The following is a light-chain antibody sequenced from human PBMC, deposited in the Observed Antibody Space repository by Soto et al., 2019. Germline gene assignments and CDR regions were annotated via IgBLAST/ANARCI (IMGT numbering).Light chain of an antibody. V-gene: IGLV2-8*01. Sequence: QSALTQPPSASGSPGQSVTISCAGTSSDVGGYNYVSWYQQYPGKVPKLMIYEVSERPSGVPDRFSGSKSGNTAFLTVSGLQAEDEADSYCLSYAYTAYLFGNGTKVTVL. CDR2: EVS. CDR3: LSYAYTAYL. J-gene: IGLJ1*01. CDR1: SSDVGGYNY.